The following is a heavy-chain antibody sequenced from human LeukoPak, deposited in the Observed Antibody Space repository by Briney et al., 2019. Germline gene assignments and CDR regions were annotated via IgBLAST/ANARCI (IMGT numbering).Heavy chain of an antibody. CDR3: TRCRRIRCTNGVCNDDAFDI. J-gene: IGHJ3*02. Sequence: GGSLRLSCAASGFTFSGSAMYWVRQASGKGLEWVGRIRSKANSYATAYAASVKGRFTISRDDSKNTAYLQMNSLKTEDTAVYYCTRCRRIRCTNGVCNDDAFDIWGQGTMVTVSS. V-gene: IGHV3-73*01. D-gene: IGHD2-8*01. CDR1: GFTFSGSA. CDR2: IRSKANSYAT.